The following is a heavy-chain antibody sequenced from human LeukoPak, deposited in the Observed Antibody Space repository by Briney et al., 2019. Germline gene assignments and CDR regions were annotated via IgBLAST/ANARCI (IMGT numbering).Heavy chain of an antibody. V-gene: IGHV3-7*01. J-gene: IGHJ4*02. D-gene: IGHD5-18*01. CDR1: GFTFSSYA. CDR3: ARGDTAMDAFDY. CDR2: IKQDGSEK. Sequence: GGSLRLSCAASGFTFSSYAMHWVRQAPGKGLEWVANIKQDGSEKYYVDSVKGRFTISRDNAKNSLYLQMNSLRADDTAVYYCARGDTAMDAFDYWGQGTLVTVSS.